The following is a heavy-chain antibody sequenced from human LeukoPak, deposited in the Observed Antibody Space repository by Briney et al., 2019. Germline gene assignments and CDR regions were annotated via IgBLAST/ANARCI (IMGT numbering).Heavy chain of an antibody. Sequence: GGSLRLSCAASGFTFSSYEMNWVRQAPGKGLQWVSFISSSGSTIYYADSVKGRFTISRDNAKNSLYLQMNSLKTEDTAVYYCTRDPTGGNSVYYFDYWGQGTLVTVSS. J-gene: IGHJ4*02. CDR2: ISSSGSTI. D-gene: IGHD4-23*01. CDR3: TRDPTGGNSVYYFDY. CDR1: GFTFSSYE. V-gene: IGHV3-48*03.